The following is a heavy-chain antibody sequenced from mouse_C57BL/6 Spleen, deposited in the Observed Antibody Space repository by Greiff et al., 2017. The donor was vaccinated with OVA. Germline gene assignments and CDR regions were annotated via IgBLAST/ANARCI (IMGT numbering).Heavy chain of an antibody. V-gene: IGHV1-15*01. D-gene: IGHD2-5*01. CDR3: TTSYYSNQGFAD. Sequence: VQLQEPGAELVRPGASVTLSCKASGYTFTDYEMHWVKQTPVHGLEWIGAIDPETGGTAYNQKFKGKAILTADKPSSTAYMELRSLTSEDSAVYYCTTSYYSNQGFADWGQGTLVTVSA. CDR2: IDPETGGT. J-gene: IGHJ3*01. CDR1: GYTFTDYE.